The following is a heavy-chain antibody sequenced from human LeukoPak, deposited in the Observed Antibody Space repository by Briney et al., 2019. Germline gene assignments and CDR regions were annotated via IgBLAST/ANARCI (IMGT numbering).Heavy chain of an antibody. CDR2: IHYIGRT. V-gene: IGHV4-38-2*02. D-gene: IGHD3-22*01. CDR1: RYSPSRGYY. CDR3: ACLTTADAFDI. J-gene: IGHJ3*02. Sequence: SETLSLTCTLPRYSPSRGYYWGWIRQPPGKGLEWIGLIHYIGRTYYNPSLKSRVTISVDTSKNQFSLRLSSVTAADTAVYYCACLTTADAFDIWGQGTMVTVSS.